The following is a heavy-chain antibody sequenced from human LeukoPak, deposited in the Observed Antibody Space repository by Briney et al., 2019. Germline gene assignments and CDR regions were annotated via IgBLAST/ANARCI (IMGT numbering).Heavy chain of an antibody. J-gene: IGHJ4*02. CDR3: AKSGSGFDGYYFDY. D-gene: IGHD3-3*01. CDR2: ISGSGGST. V-gene: IGHV3-23*01. Sequence: GGSLRLSCAASGFTFSSYAMSWVRQAPGKGLEWVSAISGSGGSTYYADSVKGWFTISRDNSKNTLYLQMNSLRAEDTAVYYCAKSGSGFDGYYFDYWGQGTLVTVSS. CDR1: GFTFSSYA.